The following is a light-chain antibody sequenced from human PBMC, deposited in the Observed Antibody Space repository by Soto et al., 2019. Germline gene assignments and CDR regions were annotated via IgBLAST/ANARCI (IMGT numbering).Light chain of an antibody. Sequence: QSVLTQPAPVSGSPGQSSTISCTGTSSDVGGYNYVSWYQQHPGKAPKLMIYDVSNRPSGVSNRFSGSKSGNTASLTISGLQAEDEADYYCSSYTSSSTPNDVFGTGTKVTVL. J-gene: IGLJ1*01. CDR1: SSDVGGYNY. V-gene: IGLV2-14*01. CDR2: DVS. CDR3: SSYTSSSTPNDV.